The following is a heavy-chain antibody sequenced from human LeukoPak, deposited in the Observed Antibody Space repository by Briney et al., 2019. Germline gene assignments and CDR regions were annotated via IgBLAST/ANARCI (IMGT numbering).Heavy chain of an antibody. CDR3: ATTKGPMRTTFDY. Sequence: ASVKVSCKASGYTLTDYYVHWVRQAPGQGLEWMGCINPNSGGTNYAQKFQGRVTMTRDTSISTAFMELSRLRSDDTAVYYCATTKGPMRTTFDYWGQGTLVIVSS. J-gene: IGHJ4*02. CDR2: INPNSGGT. V-gene: IGHV1-2*02. CDR1: GYTLTDYY. D-gene: IGHD1-14*01.